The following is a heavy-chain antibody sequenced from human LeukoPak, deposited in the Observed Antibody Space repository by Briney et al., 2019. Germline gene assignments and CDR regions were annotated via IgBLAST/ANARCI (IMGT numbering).Heavy chain of an antibody. CDR2: IYTNGGA. CDR1: GGSVTSGNYY. V-gene: IGHV4-61*02. Sequence: SETLSLTCTVSGGSVTSGNYYWNWVRQPAGKGLEWIGRIYTNGGASYNPSLKSRVTISIDASKNQFSLKLSSVTAADTAVYYCAREPPGYWGQGILVTVSS. J-gene: IGHJ4*02. CDR3: AREPPGY.